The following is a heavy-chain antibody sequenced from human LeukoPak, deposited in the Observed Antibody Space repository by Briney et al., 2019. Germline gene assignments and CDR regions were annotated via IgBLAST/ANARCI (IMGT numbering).Heavy chain of an antibody. D-gene: IGHD1-26*01. J-gene: IGHJ4*02. CDR2: INHSGST. CDR3: ARGRGSYYSFDY. V-gene: IGHV4-34*01. CDR1: GGSFSGYY. Sequence: SETLPLTCAVYGGSFSGYYWSWIRQPPGKGLEWIGEINHSGSTNYNPSLKSRVTISVDTSKNQFSLKLSSVTAADTAVYYCARGRGSYYSFDYWGQGTLVTVSS.